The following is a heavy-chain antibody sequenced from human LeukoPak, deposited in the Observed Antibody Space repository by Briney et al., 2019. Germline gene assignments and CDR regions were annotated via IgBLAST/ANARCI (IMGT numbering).Heavy chain of an antibody. CDR2: IKQDGSEK. D-gene: IGHD6-13*01. V-gene: IGHV3-7*03. CDR3: AKDGYSSIPGFHFEY. J-gene: IGHJ4*02. Sequence: GGSLRLSCAASGFTFSSYWMSWVRQAPGKGLEWVANIKQDGSEKYYVDSVKGRFTISRDNSKKTLYLHLNSLRVEDAAVYYCAKDGYSSIPGFHFEYWGQGTPVTVSS. CDR1: GFTFSSYW.